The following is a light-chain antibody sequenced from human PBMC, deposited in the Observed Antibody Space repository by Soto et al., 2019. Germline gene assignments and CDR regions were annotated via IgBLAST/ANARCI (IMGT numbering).Light chain of an antibody. CDR3: QQYNNWPMYT. CDR2: GAS. CDR1: QSVSIN. J-gene: IGKJ2*01. V-gene: IGKV3-15*01. Sequence: EIVITQAPATLSVSPGERATLSCRASQSVSINLAWYQQKPGQAPRLLIYGASTRATGIPARFSGSGSGTEFTLTISSLQSEDFAVYYCQQYNNWPMYTFGQGTKVDIK.